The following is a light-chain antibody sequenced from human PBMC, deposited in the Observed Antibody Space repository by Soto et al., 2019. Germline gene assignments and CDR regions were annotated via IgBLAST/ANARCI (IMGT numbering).Light chain of an antibody. CDR1: QSVSSSY. CDR3: QQYGSSPET. CDR2: GAS. V-gene: IGKV3-20*01. J-gene: IGKJ1*01. Sequence: EIVLTQSPGTLSLSPGERATLSCRASQSVSSSYLAWYQQTPGQAPRLLIYGASSRATGIPDRFSGSGSGTDFPLTISRLEPEDFAVYSCQQYGSSPETFGQGTKVEI.